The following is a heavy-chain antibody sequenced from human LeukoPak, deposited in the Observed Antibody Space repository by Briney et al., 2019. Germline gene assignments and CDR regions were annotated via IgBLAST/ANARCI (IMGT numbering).Heavy chain of an antibody. Sequence: SVKVSCKASGGTLSSYAISWVRQAPGQGLEWMGRIIPIFGIANYAQKFQGRVTITADKSASTAYMELSSLRSEDTAVYYCAREGYCSSTSCYDNWFDPWGQGTLVTVSS. V-gene: IGHV1-69*04. CDR3: AREGYCSSTSCYDNWFDP. D-gene: IGHD2-2*01. J-gene: IGHJ5*02. CDR2: IIPIFGIA. CDR1: GGTLSSYA.